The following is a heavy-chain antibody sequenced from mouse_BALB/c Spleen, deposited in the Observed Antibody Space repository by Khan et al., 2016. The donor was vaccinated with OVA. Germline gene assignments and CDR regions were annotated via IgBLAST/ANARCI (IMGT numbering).Heavy chain of an antibody. CDR1: GYSITSDYA. Sequence: VQLQESGPGLVKPSQSLSLTCTVTGYSITSDYAWNWIRQFPGNKLEWMGYISYSGNTKYNPSLKSRISITQDTSKNQFFLQLNSVTPEDTATYYCARIYGGDFDYWGQGTTLTVSS. CDR3: ARIYGGDFDY. V-gene: IGHV3-2*02. D-gene: IGHD1-1*01. CDR2: ISYSGNT. J-gene: IGHJ2*01.